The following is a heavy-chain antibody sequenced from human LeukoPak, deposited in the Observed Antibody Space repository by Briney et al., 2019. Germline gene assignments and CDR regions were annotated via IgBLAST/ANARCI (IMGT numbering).Heavy chain of an antibody. CDR1: GFTFSSYS. CDR2: ISSSSSYI. Sequence: GGSLRLSCAASGFTFSSYSMNWVRQAPGKGLEWVSSISSSSSYIYYADSVKGRFNLSRDNAKNSLYLQMNSLRAEGTAVYYCARAYAGYSSGCSLYWGQGTLVTVSS. CDR3: ARAYAGYSSGCSLY. D-gene: IGHD6-19*01. J-gene: IGHJ4*02. V-gene: IGHV3-21*01.